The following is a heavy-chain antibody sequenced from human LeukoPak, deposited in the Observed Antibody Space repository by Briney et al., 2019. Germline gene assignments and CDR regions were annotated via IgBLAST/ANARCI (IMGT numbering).Heavy chain of an antibody. CDR3: ASAYYYGSGSLDY. J-gene: IGHJ4*02. V-gene: IGHV4-39*01. Sequence: SETLSLTCAVSGASLSGSPFYWGWIRQPPGKGLEWIANIFYSGNTFYNPSLRSRVTISIDTSKNQFSLNVSSVTAADTAVYYCASAYYYGSGSLDYWGQGTLVTVSS. CDR2: IFYSGNT. D-gene: IGHD3-10*01. CDR1: GASLSGSPFY.